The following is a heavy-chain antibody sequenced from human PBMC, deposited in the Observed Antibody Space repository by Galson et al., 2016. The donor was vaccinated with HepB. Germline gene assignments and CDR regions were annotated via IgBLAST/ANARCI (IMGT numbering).Heavy chain of an antibody. V-gene: IGHV3-15*01. J-gene: IGHJ4*02. D-gene: IGHD6-19*01. Sequence: SCATSGFTFTKAWMNWVRQAPGKGLEWIGRIQSGTIDYAAPVRGRVTLSRDDSKNTVYLQMSSLKIEDTAVYYCTTALGWAEKNDFWGQGTLVTVSS. CDR1: GFTFTKAW. CDR3: TTALGWAEKNDF. CDR2: IQSGTI.